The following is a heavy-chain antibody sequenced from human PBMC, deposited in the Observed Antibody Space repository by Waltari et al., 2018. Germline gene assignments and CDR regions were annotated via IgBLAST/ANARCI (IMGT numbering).Heavy chain of an antibody. D-gene: IGHD4-17*01. CDR1: GYTFTGYY. J-gene: IGHJ4*02. CDR2: INPNSGGT. Sequence: QVQLVQSGAEVKKPGASVKVSCKASGYTFTGYYMHWVRQAPGQGLEWMGRINPNSGGTNYAQKFQGRVTMTRDTSISTGYMELSRLRSDDTAVYYCARVYGLSSPGPYGDSEPHGRYWGQGTLVTVSS. V-gene: IGHV1-2*06. CDR3: ARVYGLSSPGPYGDSEPHGRY.